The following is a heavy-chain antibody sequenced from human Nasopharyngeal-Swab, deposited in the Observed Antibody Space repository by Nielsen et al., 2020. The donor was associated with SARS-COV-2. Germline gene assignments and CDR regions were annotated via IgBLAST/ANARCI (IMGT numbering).Heavy chain of an antibody. CDR1: GCSISNYH. D-gene: IGHD4-17*01. CDR3: AKRGEGYGDYLDY. V-gene: IGHV4-59*08. CDR2: IYYSGST. J-gene: IGHJ4*02. Sequence: SETLSLTCSVSGCSISNYHWNWIRQPPGRGLEWIGYIYYSGSTNYNPSLKSRVTISVDTSKNQFSLKLSSVTAADTAVYYCAKRGEGYGDYLDYWGQGTLVTVSS.